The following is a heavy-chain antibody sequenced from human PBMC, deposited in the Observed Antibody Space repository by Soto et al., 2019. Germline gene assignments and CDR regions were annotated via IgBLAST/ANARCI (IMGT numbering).Heavy chain of an antibody. V-gene: IGHV1-69*08. CDR1: GGTFNTYT. CDR2: IIPVLDTA. Sequence: QVQLVQSGAEVKKPGSSVKVSCEASGGTFNTYTVTWVRQAPGQGLEWMGRIIPVLDTANYAQKFQGRVTITADRSTNTSYMEVNSLSSEDTAVYYCARGNDYSLTRGYYYYYYMDVWGNGTTVTVSS. J-gene: IGHJ6*03. CDR3: ARGNDYSLTRGYYYYYYMDV. D-gene: IGHD4-4*01.